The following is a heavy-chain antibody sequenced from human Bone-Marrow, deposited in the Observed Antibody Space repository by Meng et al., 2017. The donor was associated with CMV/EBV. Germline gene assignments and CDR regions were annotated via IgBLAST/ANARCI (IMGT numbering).Heavy chain of an antibody. Sequence: ASVKVSCKASGYTFTGYYIHWVRQAPGQGLEWMGWLNPNNGGTNYAQKFQGRVTMTRDTSISTAYMELSRLRSDDTAVYYCASSRYCSSTSCYLFDPWGQGTLVTVSS. V-gene: IGHV1-2*02. D-gene: IGHD2-2*01. CDR3: ASSRYCSSTSCYLFDP. J-gene: IGHJ5*02. CDR2: LNPNNGGT. CDR1: GYTFTGYY.